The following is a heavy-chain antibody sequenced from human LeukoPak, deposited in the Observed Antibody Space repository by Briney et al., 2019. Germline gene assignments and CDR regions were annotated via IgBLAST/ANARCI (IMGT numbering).Heavy chain of an antibody. CDR3: AKGYSYGYGYFDY. CDR1: GFTFSSYG. V-gene: IGHV3-23*01. CDR2: ISGSGIST. Sequence: GGTLRLSCAASGFTFSSYGMSWVRQAPGKGLEWVSAISGSGISTYYTDSVKGRFTISRDNSKNTLYLQMNSLRAEDTAVYYCAKGYSYGYGYFDYWGQGTLVTVSS. D-gene: IGHD5-18*01. J-gene: IGHJ4*02.